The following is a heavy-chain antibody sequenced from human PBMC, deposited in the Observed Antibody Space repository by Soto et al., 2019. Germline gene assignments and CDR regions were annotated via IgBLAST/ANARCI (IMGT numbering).Heavy chain of an antibody. CDR1: GGSISSYY. CDR3: ARLGADYDILTGYYFDPYYYYMDV. CDR2: IYYSGST. D-gene: IGHD3-9*01. V-gene: IGHV4-59*01. J-gene: IGHJ6*03. Sequence: QVQLQESGPGLVKPSETLSLTCTVSGGSISSYYWSWIRQPPGKGLEWIGYIYYSGSTNYNPSLMSRVTRSVDTSKNQFSLKLSSVTAADTAVYYCARLGADYDILTGYYFDPYYYYMDVWGKGTTVTVSS.